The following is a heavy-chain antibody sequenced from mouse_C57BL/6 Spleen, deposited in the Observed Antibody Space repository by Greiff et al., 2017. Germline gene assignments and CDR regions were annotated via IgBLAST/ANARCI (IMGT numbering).Heavy chain of an antibody. J-gene: IGHJ4*01. V-gene: IGHV5-17*01. CDR3: ARCVYYGAMDY. CDR1: GFTFSDYG. Sequence: EVKLVESGGGLVKPGGSLKLSCAASGFTFSDYGMHWVCQAPEQGLEWVAYISSGSSTIYYADKVKGRFTISRDNAKNTLFLQMTSLRSEDTAMYYCARCVYYGAMDYWGQGTSVTVSS. CDR2: ISSGSSTI. D-gene: IGHD1-1*01.